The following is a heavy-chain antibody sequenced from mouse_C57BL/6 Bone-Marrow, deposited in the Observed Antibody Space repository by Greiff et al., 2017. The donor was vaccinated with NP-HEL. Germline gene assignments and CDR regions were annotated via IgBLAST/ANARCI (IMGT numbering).Heavy chain of an antibody. CDR3: ARPLLWLRHWYFDV. Sequence: VQLKQSGAELVKPGASVKLSCTASGFNIKDYYMHWVKQRTEQGLEWIGRIDPEAGETKYAPKFQGKATITADTSSNTAYLQLSSLTSEDTAVYYCARPLLWLRHWYFDVWGTGTTVTVSS. CDR2: IDPEAGET. V-gene: IGHV14-2*01. CDR1: GFNIKDYY. D-gene: IGHD2-9*01. J-gene: IGHJ1*03.